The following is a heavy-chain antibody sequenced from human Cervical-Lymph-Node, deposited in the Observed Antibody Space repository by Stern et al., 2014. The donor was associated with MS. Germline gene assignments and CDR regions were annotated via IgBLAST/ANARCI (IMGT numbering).Heavy chain of an antibody. J-gene: IGHJ4*02. CDR3: THTWTY. CDR1: GFSLDTHKMS. V-gene: IGHV2-5*02. D-gene: IGHD3/OR15-3a*01. CDR2: IYWDDDK. Sequence: QITLKESGPTLVKPTQTLTLTCTFSGFSLDTHKMSVGWIRQPPGKALEWLALIYWDDDKRYSPSLKSKLTITKDTSKNQVVFTMTNMDPVDTATYYCTHTWTYWGQGILVTVSS.